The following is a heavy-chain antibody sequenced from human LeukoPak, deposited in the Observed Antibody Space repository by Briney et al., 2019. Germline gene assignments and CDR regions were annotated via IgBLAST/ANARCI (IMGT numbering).Heavy chain of an antibody. CDR3: AKDGPHFSGSYPKTFDY. Sequence: GITSYADSVNAPFTISRDNSKNTLYLQMNSLRAEDTAVYYCAKDGPHFSGSYPKTFDYWGQGTLVTVSS. D-gene: IGHD1-26*01. J-gene: IGHJ4*02. V-gene: IGHV3-23*01. CDR2: GIT.